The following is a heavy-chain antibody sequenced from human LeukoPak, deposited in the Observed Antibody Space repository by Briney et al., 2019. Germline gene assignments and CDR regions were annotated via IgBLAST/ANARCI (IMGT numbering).Heavy chain of an antibody. CDR3: LQEFDF. Sequence: SVKVSCKASGGSFSYYVFSWVRQAPGQGLEWMGGIIPMIGTANYAQKFQGRVTITADRSTSIVYMELSSLTSEDTAMYYCLQEFDFWGQGTLVTVSS. CDR1: GGSFSYYV. J-gene: IGHJ4*02. CDR2: IIPMIGTA. V-gene: IGHV1-69*06. D-gene: IGHD1-1*01.